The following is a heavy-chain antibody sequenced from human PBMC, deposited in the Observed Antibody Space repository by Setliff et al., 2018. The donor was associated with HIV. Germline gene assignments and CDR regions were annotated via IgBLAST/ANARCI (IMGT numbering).Heavy chain of an antibody. V-gene: IGHV3-72*01. CDR2: IRTKANSYTT. J-gene: IGHJ4*02. CDR3: CSGWYYFDY. Sequence: LRLSCAASGFTFSDHYMDWVRQAPGKGLEWVGRIRTKANSYTTEYAASVKGRFTISRDDSKNSLYLQMNSLKTEDTAVYYCCSGWYYFDYWGQGTLVTVSS. D-gene: IGHD6-19*01. CDR1: GFTFSDHY.